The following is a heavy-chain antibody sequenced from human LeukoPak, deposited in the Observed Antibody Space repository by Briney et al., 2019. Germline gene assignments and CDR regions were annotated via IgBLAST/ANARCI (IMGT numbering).Heavy chain of an antibody. CDR3: ARDLGNTGWYTFDY. CDR1: GDSVSSINGP. Sequence: SQTLSLTCAISGDSVSSINGPWNWVRQSPSRGLEWLGRTYYRSKWYDEYAESMRGRITINPDTSMNQYSLHLLSVTPEDTAVYYCARDLGNTGWYTFDYWGQGILVTVSP. D-gene: IGHD6-19*01. CDR2: TYYRSKWYD. V-gene: IGHV6-1*01. J-gene: IGHJ4*02.